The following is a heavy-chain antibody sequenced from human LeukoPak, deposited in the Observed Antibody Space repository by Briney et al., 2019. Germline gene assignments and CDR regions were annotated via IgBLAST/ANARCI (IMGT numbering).Heavy chain of an antibody. Sequence: ASVKVSCKASGYTFTSYDINWVRQATGQGLEWMGWMNPNSGNTGYAQKFQGRVTMTRNTSISTAYMELSSLRSEDTAVYYCARVNPIYYVSSGYSDHWGQGTLVTVSS. J-gene: IGHJ4*02. CDR2: MNPNSGNT. D-gene: IGHD3-22*01. CDR1: GYTFTSYD. V-gene: IGHV1-8*01. CDR3: ARVNPIYYVSSGYSDH.